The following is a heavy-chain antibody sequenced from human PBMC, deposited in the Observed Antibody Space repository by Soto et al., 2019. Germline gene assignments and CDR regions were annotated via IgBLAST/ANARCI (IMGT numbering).Heavy chain of an antibody. Sequence: GSLRLSCAASGFTFSSYSMNWVRQAPGKGLEWVSSISSSSGYIYYADSVKGRFTISRDNAKNSLYLQMNSLRAEDTAVYYCARDQFSYDSSGFYPYYFDYWGQGTLVTVSS. J-gene: IGHJ4*02. CDR3: ARDQFSYDSSGFYPYYFDY. D-gene: IGHD3-22*01. V-gene: IGHV3-21*01. CDR1: GFTFSSYS. CDR2: ISSSSGYI.